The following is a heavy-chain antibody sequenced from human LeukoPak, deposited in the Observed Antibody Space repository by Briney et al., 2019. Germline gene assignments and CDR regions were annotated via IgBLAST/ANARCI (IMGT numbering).Heavy chain of an antibody. CDR1: GFTFNTYS. V-gene: IGHV3-23*01. CDR3: AKETSRIGGSMASFDY. CDR2: ISGSGGST. Sequence: GGSLRLSCAASGFTFNTYSMSWVRQAPGKGLEWVSGISGSGGSTNYADSVKGRFTISRDNSKNTLYLQMNSLRAEDTAVYYCAKETSRIGGSMASFDYWGQGTLVTVSS. J-gene: IGHJ4*02. D-gene: IGHD1-26*01.